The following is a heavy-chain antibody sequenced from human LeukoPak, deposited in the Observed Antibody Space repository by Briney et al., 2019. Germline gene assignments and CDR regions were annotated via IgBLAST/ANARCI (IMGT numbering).Heavy chain of an antibody. CDR2: IYYSGST. Sequence: SETLSLTCTVSGGSISSSSYYWGWIRQPPGRGLEWIVSIYYSGSTYYNPSLKSRITISVNTSKNQFSLNLSSVTAADTAVYYCARLYYDSSGYYQICYFDYWGQGTLVTVSS. V-gene: IGHV4-39*01. CDR1: GGSISSSSYY. J-gene: IGHJ4*02. CDR3: ARLYYDSSGYYQICYFDY. D-gene: IGHD3-22*01.